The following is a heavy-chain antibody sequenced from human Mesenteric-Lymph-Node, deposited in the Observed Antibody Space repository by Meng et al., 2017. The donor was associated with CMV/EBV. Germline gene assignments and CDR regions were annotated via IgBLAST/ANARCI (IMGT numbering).Heavy chain of an antibody. V-gene: IGHV3-43*01. CDR1: GFRFNAYT. CDR3: AKDISDYYYGMDV. CDR2: ISWDAGVT. J-gene: IGHJ6*02. Sequence: GESLKISCAASGFRFNAYTMHWVRQAPGKGLEWVSLISWDAGVTYYADSVKGRFTISRDNSKNSLYLQMNSLRTEDTALYYCAKDISDYYYGMDVWGQGTTVTVSS.